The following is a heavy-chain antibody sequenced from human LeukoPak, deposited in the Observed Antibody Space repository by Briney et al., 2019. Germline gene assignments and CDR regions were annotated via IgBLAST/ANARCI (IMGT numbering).Heavy chain of an antibody. CDR1: RFTLRNYW. Sequence: GVSLRLSCAASRFTLRNYWMSWVRQAPGKGLEWVANIKQDGSETYYVDSVKGRFTISRDNAKNSLSLQMNSLRAEDTAVYYCARQRGSGCLDYWGQGTLVTVSS. CDR3: ARQRGSGCLDY. D-gene: IGHD6-19*01. J-gene: IGHJ4*02. V-gene: IGHV3-7*01. CDR2: IKQDGSET.